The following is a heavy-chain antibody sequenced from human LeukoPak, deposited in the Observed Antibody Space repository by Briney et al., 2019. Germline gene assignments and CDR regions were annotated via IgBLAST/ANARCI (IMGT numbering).Heavy chain of an antibody. Sequence: PGGSLRLSCAASGFTFSSYEMNWVRQAPGKGLEWVSGISGSGGSTYYADSVRGRFTISRDDSKNTLYLQMNSLRAEDTAVYYCAKVYSNYAFSDYCYSGMDVWGQGTTVTVSS. V-gene: IGHV3-23*01. J-gene: IGHJ6*02. CDR3: AKVYSNYAFSDYCYSGMDV. CDR1: GFTFSSYE. CDR2: ISGSGGST. D-gene: IGHD4-11*01.